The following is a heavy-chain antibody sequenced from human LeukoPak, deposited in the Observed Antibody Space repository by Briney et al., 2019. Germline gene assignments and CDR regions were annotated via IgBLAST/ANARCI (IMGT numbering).Heavy chain of an antibody. CDR3: ARDPAAAETNYYMDV. Sequence: PGGSLRLSCAASGFTFSSYSMNWVRQAPGKGLEWVSSISSNSSYIYYADSVKGRFTISRDNAKNSLYLQMNSLRAEDTAVYYCARDPAAAETNYYMDVWGKGTTVTVSS. V-gene: IGHV3-21*01. CDR1: GFTFSSYS. CDR2: ISSNSSYI. J-gene: IGHJ6*03. D-gene: IGHD6-13*01.